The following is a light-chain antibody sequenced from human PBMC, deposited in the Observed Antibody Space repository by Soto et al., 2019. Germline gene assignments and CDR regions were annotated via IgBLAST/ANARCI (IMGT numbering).Light chain of an antibody. CDR2: AAS. V-gene: IGKV1-39*01. Sequence: DIQMTQSPSSLSASVGDRVIITCLASHGINTYLNWYQQKPGKAPKLLIYAASSLQSGVPSRFSGSESETDFTLTISSLQPEDFANYSCQQSYSTTWTFGQGTKVDIK. CDR1: HGINTY. J-gene: IGKJ1*01. CDR3: QQSYSTTWT.